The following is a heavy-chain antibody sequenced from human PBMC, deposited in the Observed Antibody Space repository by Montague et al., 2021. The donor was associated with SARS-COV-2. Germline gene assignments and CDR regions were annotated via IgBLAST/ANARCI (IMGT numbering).Heavy chain of an antibody. CDR1: GFSISSGYY. D-gene: IGHD4-17*01. J-gene: IGHJ4*02. CDR2: GYQNGAT. Sequence: SETLSLTCSVAGFSISSGYYWGWIRQTPGKGLEWIGSGYQNGATXXSPXXXRPVTILLDTSKNQFSLSLTSVTAADTAVYYCARENTVTTFGGPYYIDSWGQETLVTVSA. CDR3: ARENTVTTFGGPYYIDS. V-gene: IGHV4-38-2*02.